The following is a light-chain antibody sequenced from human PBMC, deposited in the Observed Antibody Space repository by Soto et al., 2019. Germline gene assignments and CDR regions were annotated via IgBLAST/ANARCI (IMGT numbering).Light chain of an antibody. J-gene: IGLJ2*01. Sequence: QSALTQPPSVSGAPGQRVTISCTGSSSNIGAGYVVHWYQQVPGTAPKLLIYGNSNRPSRVPDRFSGSKSGTSASLAITGLQAEDEADYYCQSYDSSLSVVFGGGTKLTVL. CDR2: GNS. V-gene: IGLV1-40*01. CDR1: SSNIGAGYV. CDR3: QSYDSSLSVV.